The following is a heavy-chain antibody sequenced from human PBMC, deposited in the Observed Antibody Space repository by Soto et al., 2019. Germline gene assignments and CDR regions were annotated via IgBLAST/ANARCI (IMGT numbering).Heavy chain of an antibody. CDR1: GFTFTSSA. J-gene: IGHJ6*02. CDR2: IVVGSGNT. Sequence: EASVKVSCKASGFTFTSSAVQWVRQARGQRLEWIGWIVVGSGNTNYAQKFQERVTITRDMSTSTAYMELSSLRSGDTAVYYCAAPVGGLAEYYYYYYGMDVWGQGTTVTVSS. CDR3: AAPVGGLAEYYYYYYGMDV. V-gene: IGHV1-58*01. D-gene: IGHD3-9*01.